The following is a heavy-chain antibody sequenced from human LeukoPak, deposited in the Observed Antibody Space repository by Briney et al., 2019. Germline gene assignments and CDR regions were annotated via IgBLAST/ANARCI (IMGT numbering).Heavy chain of an antibody. CDR1: GFTFSSYG. D-gene: IGHD3-10*01. Sequence: GGSLRLSCAASGFTFSSYGMSWVRQAPGKGLEWVSAISGSGGSTYYADSVKGRFTISRDNSKNTLYLQMNSLRAEDTAVYYCAKDLSGASYGSGSYYLFDYWGQGTLVTVSS. CDR3: AKDLSGASYGSGSYYLFDY. J-gene: IGHJ4*02. V-gene: IGHV3-23*01. CDR2: ISGSGGST.